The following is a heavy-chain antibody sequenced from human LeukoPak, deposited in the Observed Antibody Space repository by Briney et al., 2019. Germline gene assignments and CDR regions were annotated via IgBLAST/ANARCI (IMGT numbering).Heavy chain of an antibody. CDR3: ARGTVHPYYYYYYMDV. Sequence: SETLSLTCTVSGGSISSYYWSWIRQPPGKGLTWFGRIYTSGNTNYNPSLRSRVTMSVDTSKNQLALKLSSVTAADTAVYYCARGTVHPYYYYYYMDVWGKGTTVTVSS. V-gene: IGHV4-4*07. CDR1: GGSISSYY. J-gene: IGHJ6*03. D-gene: IGHD4-11*01. CDR2: IYTSGNT.